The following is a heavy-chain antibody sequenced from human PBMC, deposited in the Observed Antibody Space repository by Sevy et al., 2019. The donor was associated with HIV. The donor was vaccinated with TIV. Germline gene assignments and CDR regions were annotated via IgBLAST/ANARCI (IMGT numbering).Heavy chain of an antibody. V-gene: IGHV3-11*01. D-gene: IGHD3-16*01. CDR3: ARDHVKDGKGGDYYYHAMDV. CDR1: GFTLSDYY. Sequence: GGSLRLSCTASGFTLSDYYMSWIRQAPGKGLQWISYISGSDDSGGDDTIYYADSVKGRFTISRDNAKNSLYLQMSSLRADGTAVYYCARDHVKDGKGGDYYYHAMDVWGRGTTVTVSS. CDR2: ISGSDDSGGDDTI. J-gene: IGHJ6*02.